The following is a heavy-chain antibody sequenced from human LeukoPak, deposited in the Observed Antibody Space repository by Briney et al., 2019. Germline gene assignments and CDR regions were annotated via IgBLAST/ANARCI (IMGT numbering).Heavy chain of an antibody. CDR1: GFTVSSYG. J-gene: IGHJ4*02. V-gene: IGHV3-33*01. D-gene: IGHD6-13*01. CDR3: ARDKGSSWYFYFDY. CDR2: TWYDGSNE. Sequence: GGSLRLSCAASGFTVSSYGMHWVRQAPGKGLEWVAVTWYDGSNEYYADSVKGRFTISRDNSKNTLYLQMNSLRAEDTAVYYCARDKGSSWYFYFDYWGQGTLVTVSS.